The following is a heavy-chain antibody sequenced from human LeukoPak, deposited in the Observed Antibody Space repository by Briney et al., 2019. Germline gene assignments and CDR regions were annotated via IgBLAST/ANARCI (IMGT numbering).Heavy chain of an antibody. CDR1: GFTFSSFW. CDR2: IKQDGSEK. CDR3: ASGYSSGWYFHY. Sequence: GGSLRLSCAASGFTFSSFWMTWVRQAPGKGLEGVANIKQDGSEKYYVDSVKGRFTISRDNAKNSLYLQMNSLRAEDTAVYYCASGYSSGWYFHYWGQGTLVTVSS. V-gene: IGHV3-7*05. J-gene: IGHJ4*02. D-gene: IGHD6-19*01.